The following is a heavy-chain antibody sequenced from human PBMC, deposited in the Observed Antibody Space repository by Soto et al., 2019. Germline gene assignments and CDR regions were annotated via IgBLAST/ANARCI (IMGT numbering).Heavy chain of an antibody. J-gene: IGHJ4*02. V-gene: IGHV3-30*18. CDR3: AKEGFLYYDSSGYGPFDY. CDR2: ISYDGSNK. Sequence: GGSLRLSCAASGFTFSSYGMHWVRQAPGKGLEWVAVISYDGSNKYYADSVKGRFTISRDNSKNTLYLQMNSLRAEDTAVYYCAKEGFLYYDSSGYGPFDYWGQGTLVTVSS. D-gene: IGHD3-22*01. CDR1: GFTFSSYG.